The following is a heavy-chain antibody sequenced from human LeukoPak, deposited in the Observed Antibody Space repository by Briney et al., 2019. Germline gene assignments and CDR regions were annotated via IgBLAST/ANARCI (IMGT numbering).Heavy chain of an antibody. CDR2: IYYSGST. V-gene: IGHV4-59*01. J-gene: IGHJ6*03. CDR1: GGSISSYY. D-gene: IGHD1-26*01. Sequence: SETLSLTCTVSGGSISSYYWSWIRQPPGKGLEWIGYIYYSGSTNYNPSLKSRVTISVDTSKNQFSLKLSSVTAADTAVYYCARDIHSGSYPYYYYYYMGVWGKGTTVTVSS. CDR3: ARDIHSGSYPYYYYYYMGV.